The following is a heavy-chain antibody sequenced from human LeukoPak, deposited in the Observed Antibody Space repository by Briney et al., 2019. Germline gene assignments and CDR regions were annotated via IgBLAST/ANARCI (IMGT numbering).Heavy chain of an antibody. J-gene: IGHJ6*03. CDR3: AREANYYGSGSSYYMDV. CDR1: GFTFSSYW. Sequence: GGSLRLSCAASGFTFSSYWMSWVRQAPGKGLEWVANIKQDGSEKYYVDSVKGRFTISRDNAKNSLYLQMNSLRAEDTAVYYCAREANYYGSGSSYYMDVWGKGTTVTISS. V-gene: IGHV3-7*03. CDR2: IKQDGSEK. D-gene: IGHD3-10*01.